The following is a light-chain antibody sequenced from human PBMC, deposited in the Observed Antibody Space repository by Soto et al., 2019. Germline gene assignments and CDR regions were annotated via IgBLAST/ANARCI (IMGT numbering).Light chain of an antibody. CDR1: QRVSGGF. J-gene: IGKJ1*01. CDR2: DTS. V-gene: IGKV3D-20*02. Sequence: DIVLTQSPVTLSLSPGESATLYCGASQRVSGGFLAWYQHKPGLAPRLIVYDTSFRATGIPDRFSGSGSGTAFTLTITRLDPEDFAVYYCQQRSDWPWTFGQGTNVDIK. CDR3: QQRSDWPWT.